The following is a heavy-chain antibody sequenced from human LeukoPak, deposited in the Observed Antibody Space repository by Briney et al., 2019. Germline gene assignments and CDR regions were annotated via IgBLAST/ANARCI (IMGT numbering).Heavy chain of an antibody. CDR2: VSHTGST. Sequence: SETLSLTCTVSGGSISSYYSSWLRLPPGKNLEWIGFVSHTGSTNYNPSLTSRVTISVDTSKNQFSLKLTSVAAADAAIYFCARGKGYNTPFDYWGQGILVTVSS. D-gene: IGHD5-24*01. V-gene: IGHV4-59*01. CDR1: GGSISSYY. CDR3: ARGKGYNTPFDY. J-gene: IGHJ4*02.